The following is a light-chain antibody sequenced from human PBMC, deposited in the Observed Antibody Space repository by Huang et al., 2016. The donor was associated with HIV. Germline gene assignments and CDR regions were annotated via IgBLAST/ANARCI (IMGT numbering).Light chain of an antibody. J-gene: IGKJ1*01. CDR2: RTS. V-gene: IGKV1-5*03. CDR1: QTVGNW. CDR3: QQYSAYPWT. Sequence: DIQMTQSPSTLSASVGDRVIITCRASQTVGNWLAWYQQKPGKAPKLLIYRTSSLESGVPSRFSASGSGTEFNLTISDLQRDDFARYYCQQYSAYPWTFAQGTTVEIK.